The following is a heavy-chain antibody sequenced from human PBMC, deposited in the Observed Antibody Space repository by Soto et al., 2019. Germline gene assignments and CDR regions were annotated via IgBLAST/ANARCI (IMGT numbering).Heavy chain of an antibody. V-gene: IGHV1-3*01. D-gene: IGHD1-26*01. CDR1: GYTFSTYS. J-gene: IGHJ6*01. CDR2: INGGTGQT. Sequence: ASVKVSCKASGYTFSTYSMHWVRQAPGQSLEWMGWINGGTGQTRYSQRFQDRVTITRDTSAQTTCMDLTILRSEDMAVYYCARREAREDNYNYY. CDR3: ARREAREDNYNYY.